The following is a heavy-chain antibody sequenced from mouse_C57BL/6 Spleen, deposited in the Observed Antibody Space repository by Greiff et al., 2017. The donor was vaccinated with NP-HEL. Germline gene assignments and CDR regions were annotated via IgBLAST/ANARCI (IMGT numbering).Heavy chain of an antibody. CDR2: INYDGSST. CDR3: ARGGTRGYFDV. CDR1: GFTFSDYY. J-gene: IGHJ1*03. V-gene: IGHV5-16*01. D-gene: IGHD3-1*01. Sequence: EVQRVESEGGLVQPGSSMKLSCTASGFTFSDYYMAWVRQVPEKGLEWVANINYDGSSTYYLDSLKSRFIISRDNAKNILYLQMSSLKSEDTATYYCARGGTRGYFDVWGTGTTVTVSS.